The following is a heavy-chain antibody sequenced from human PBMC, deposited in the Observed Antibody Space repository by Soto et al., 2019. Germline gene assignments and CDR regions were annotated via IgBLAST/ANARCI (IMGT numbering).Heavy chain of an antibody. CDR3: ARDLLRGTNWGWFDP. V-gene: IGHV3-33*01. J-gene: IGHJ5*02. D-gene: IGHD1-1*01. Sequence: GGSLRLSCAASGFTFSSYGMHWVRQAPGKGLEWVAVIWYDGSNKYYADSVKGRFTISRDNSKNTLYLQMNSLRAEDTAVYYCARDLLRGTNWGWFDPWGQGTLVTVSS. CDR2: IWYDGSNK. CDR1: GFTFSSYG.